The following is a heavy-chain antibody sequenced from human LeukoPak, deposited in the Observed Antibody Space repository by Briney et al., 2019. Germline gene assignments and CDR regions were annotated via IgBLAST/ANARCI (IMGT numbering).Heavy chain of an antibody. CDR2: IYTSGST. CDR3: ARDFGYSSGWLYYFDY. J-gene: IGHJ4*02. D-gene: IGHD6-19*01. Sequence: PSQTLSLTCTVSGGSISSGSYYWSWIRQPAGKGLEWIGRIYTSGSTNYNPSLKSRVTISVDTSTNQFSLKLSSVTAADTAVYYCARDFGYSSGWLYYFDYWGQGTLVTVSS. CDR1: GGSISSGSYY. V-gene: IGHV4-61*02.